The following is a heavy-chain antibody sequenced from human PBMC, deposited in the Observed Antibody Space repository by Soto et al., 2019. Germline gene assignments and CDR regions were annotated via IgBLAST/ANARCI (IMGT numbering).Heavy chain of an antibody. V-gene: IGHV1-2*02. Sequence: ASVKVSFKASGYTFTGYYMHWVRQAPGQGLEWMGWINPNSGGTNYAQKFQGRVTMTRDTSISTAYMELSRLRSDDTAVYYCAREHSGVGATSLDYWGQGTLVTVSS. D-gene: IGHD1-26*01. CDR2: INPNSGGT. CDR3: AREHSGVGATSLDY. J-gene: IGHJ4*02. CDR1: GYTFTGYY.